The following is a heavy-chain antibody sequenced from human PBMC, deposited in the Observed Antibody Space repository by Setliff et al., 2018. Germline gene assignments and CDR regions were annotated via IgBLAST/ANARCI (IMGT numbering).Heavy chain of an antibody. V-gene: IGHV4-34*01. Sequence: SETLSLTCAVYGGSFSGYYWSWIRQPPGKGLEWIGEINHSGSTNYNPSLKSRVTISVDTSKNQFSLKLSSVTAADTAVYYCARGPNFWSGYYSLRLRWFDPWGQGTLVTV. D-gene: IGHD3-3*01. J-gene: IGHJ5*02. CDR3: ARGPNFWSGYYSLRLRWFDP. CDR2: INHSGST. CDR1: GGSFSGYY.